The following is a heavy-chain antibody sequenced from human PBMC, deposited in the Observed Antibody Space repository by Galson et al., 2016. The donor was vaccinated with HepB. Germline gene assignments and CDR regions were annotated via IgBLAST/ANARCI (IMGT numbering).Heavy chain of an antibody. J-gene: IGHJ6*04. CDR2: INWNSYSI. V-gene: IGHV3-9*01. CDR1: GFTFDDYA. CDR3: AKHRNSGLSYVMDV. Sequence: SLRLSCAASGFTFDDYAMHWVRQAPGKGLEWVSSINWNSYSIGYADSVKGRFTISRDNAKNSLYLQMNSLRAEDTALYYCAKHRNSGLSYVMDVWGRGTTVTVSS. D-gene: IGHD2-21*01.